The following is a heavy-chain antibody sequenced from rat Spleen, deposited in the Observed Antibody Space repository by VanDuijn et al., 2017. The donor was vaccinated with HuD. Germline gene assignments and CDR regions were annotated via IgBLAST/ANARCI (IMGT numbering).Heavy chain of an antibody. V-gene: IGHV5-25*01. CDR1: GFTFSSFP. J-gene: IGHJ4*01. CDR2: ISSGGGGT. D-gene: IGHD1-12*03. CDR3: ARHHYDGYYHGPVFGVMDA. Sequence: EVQLVESGGGLVQPGRSLKLSCAASGFTFSSFPMAWVRQAPKKGLEWVASISSGGGGTYYPDSVKGRFTISRDNAKSTLYLQMDSLRSEDTASYYCARHHYDGYYHGPVFGVMDAWGRGASVTVSS.